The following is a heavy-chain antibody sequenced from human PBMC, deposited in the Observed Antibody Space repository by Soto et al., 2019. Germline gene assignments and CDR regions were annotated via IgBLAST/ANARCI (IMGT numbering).Heavy chain of an antibody. V-gene: IGHV3-30-3*01. D-gene: IGHD6-13*01. CDR1: GFTFSSYA. CDR3: AADYSSSWIHFDY. Sequence: GGSLRLSCAASGFTFSSYAMHWVRQAPGKGLEWVAVISYDGSNKYYADSVKGRFTISGDNSKNTLYLQMNSLRAEDTAVYYCAADYSSSWIHFDYWGQGTLVTVSS. J-gene: IGHJ4*02. CDR2: ISYDGSNK.